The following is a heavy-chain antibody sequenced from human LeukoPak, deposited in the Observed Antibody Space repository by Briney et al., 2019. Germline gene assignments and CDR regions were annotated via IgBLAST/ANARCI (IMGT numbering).Heavy chain of an antibody. CDR3: ARELPGGYGDPYWYFDL. CDR2: VSAYNGNT. J-gene: IGHJ2*01. D-gene: IGHD4-17*01. Sequence: GASVKVSCKASGYTFTSYGISWVRHAPGQGLEWMGWVSAYNGNTNYAQKLQGRVTMTTDTSTSTAYMELRSLRSDDTVVYYCARELPGGYGDPYWYFDLWGRGTLVTVSS. CDR1: GYTFTSYG. V-gene: IGHV1-18*01.